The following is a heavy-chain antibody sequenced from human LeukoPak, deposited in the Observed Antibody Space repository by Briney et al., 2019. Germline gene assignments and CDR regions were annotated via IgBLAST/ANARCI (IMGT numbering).Heavy chain of an antibody. D-gene: IGHD5-24*01. J-gene: IGHJ4*02. CDR1: GGSIRSSYYY. Sequence: SETLSLTCTVSGGSIRSSYYYWGWIRQPPGKGLEWIGEINHSGSTNYIPSLKSRVTISVDTSKNQFSLKLSSVTAADTAVYYCAGLPQRWFQRTDYWGQGTLVTVSS. CDR2: INHSGST. V-gene: IGHV4-39*01. CDR3: AGLPQRWFQRTDY.